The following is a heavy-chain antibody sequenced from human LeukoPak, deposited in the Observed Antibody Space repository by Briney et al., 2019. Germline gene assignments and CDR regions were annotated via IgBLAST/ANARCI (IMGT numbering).Heavy chain of an antibody. Sequence: KASETLSLTCTVSGYSISSGYYWGWIRQPPGKGLEWIGYIYYSGSTNYNPSLKSRVTISVDTSKNQFSLKLSSVTATDTAVYYCARAGGVTNPRWFDPWGQGTLVTVSS. V-gene: IGHV4-61*01. CDR3: ARAGGVTNPRWFDP. D-gene: IGHD4-11*01. J-gene: IGHJ5*02. CDR1: GYSISSGYY. CDR2: IYYSGST.